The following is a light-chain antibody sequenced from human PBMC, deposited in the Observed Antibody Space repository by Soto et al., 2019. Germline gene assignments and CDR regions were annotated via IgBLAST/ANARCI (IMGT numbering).Light chain of an antibody. CDR2: SNN. V-gene: IGLV1-44*01. J-gene: IGLJ1*01. CDR1: SSNIGSNT. Sequence: QSVLTQPPSTSGTPGQRVTISCSGSSSNIGSNTVNWYQQLPGTAPKLLIYSNNQRPSGVPDRFSGSKSGTSASLAISGLQSEDEADYYCAAWDDSLNGNVFGTGTNVTVL. CDR3: AAWDDSLNGNV.